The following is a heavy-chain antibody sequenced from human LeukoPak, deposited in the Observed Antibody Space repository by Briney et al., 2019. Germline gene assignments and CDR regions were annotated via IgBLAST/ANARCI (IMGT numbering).Heavy chain of an antibody. CDR1: GFTFSNYW. CDR3: ARGASRAFDI. Sequence: GGSLRLSCAASGFTFSNYWMKWVRQAPGKGLEWVADIKVDGSETYYVDSVKGRFTGSRDNAKNSLYLQMNSLRVEDTAVYYCARGASRAFDIWGQGTMVTVSS. CDR2: IKVDGSET. J-gene: IGHJ3*02. V-gene: IGHV3-7*01.